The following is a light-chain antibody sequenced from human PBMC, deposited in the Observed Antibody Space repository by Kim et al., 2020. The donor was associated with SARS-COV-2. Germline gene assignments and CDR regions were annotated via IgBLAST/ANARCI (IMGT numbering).Light chain of an antibody. Sequence: DIVMTQSPLSLPVTPGEPASISCRSSQSLLHSNGYNYLDWYLQKPGQSPQLLIYLGSNRASGVPDRFSGSGSGKDFTLKISRVEAEDVGVYYCMQALQTPPTFGGGTKVDIK. CDR3: MQALQTPPT. V-gene: IGKV2-28*01. CDR1: QSLLHSNGYNY. J-gene: IGKJ4*01. CDR2: LGS.